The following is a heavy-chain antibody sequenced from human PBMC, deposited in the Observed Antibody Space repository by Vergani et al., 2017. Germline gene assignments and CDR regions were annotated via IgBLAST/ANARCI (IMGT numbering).Heavy chain of an antibody. CDR3: ARSPRWDDILTGPPYGMDV. CDR2: IGTAGDT. Sequence: EVQLVESGGGLVQPGGSLRLSCAASGFTFSSYDMHWVRQATGKGLEWVSAIGTAGDTYYPGSVKGRFTISRENAKNSLYLQMNSLRAGDTAVYYCARSPRWDDILTGPPYGMDVWGQGTMVTVSS. CDR1: GFTFSSYD. D-gene: IGHD3-9*01. J-gene: IGHJ6*02. V-gene: IGHV3-13*01.